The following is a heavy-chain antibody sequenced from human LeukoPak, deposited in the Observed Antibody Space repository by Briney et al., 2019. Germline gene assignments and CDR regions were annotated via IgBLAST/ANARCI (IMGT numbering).Heavy chain of an antibody. CDR1: GYTFTSYA. J-gene: IGHJ6*03. CDR2: INPSGGST. CDR3: AREGLAARHYYYYYMDV. Sequence: VASVKVSCKASGYTFTSYAMNWVRQAPGQGLEWMGIINPSGGSTSYAQKFQGRVTMTRDTSTSTVYMELSSLRSEDTAVYYCAREGLAARHYYYYYMDVWGKGTTVTVSS. V-gene: IGHV1-46*01. D-gene: IGHD6-6*01.